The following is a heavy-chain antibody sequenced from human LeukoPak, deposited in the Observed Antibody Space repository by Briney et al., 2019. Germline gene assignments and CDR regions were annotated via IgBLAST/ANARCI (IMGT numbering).Heavy chain of an antibody. Sequence: ASVNVSCKASGYTFTVYYMHWVRQAPGQGLEWMGRINPNSGGTNYAQKFQGRVTMTRDTSISTAYMELSRLRSDDTAVYYCAREDDYGDYVIDYWGQGTLVIVSS. CDR3: AREDDYGDYVIDY. CDR2: INPNSGGT. J-gene: IGHJ4*02. CDR1: GYTFTVYY. V-gene: IGHV1-2*06. D-gene: IGHD4-17*01.